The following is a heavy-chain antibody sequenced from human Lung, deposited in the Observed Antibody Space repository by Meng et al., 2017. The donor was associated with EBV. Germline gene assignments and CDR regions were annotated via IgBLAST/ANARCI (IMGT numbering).Heavy chain of an antibody. V-gene: IGHV6-1*01. CDR1: GDSGSSNSAA. J-gene: IGHJ4*02. Sequence: GPQQQPWPGLVKPSPNPSRTWAISGDSGSSNSAAWNWIRQSPSRGLEWLGRTYYRSKWYNDYAVSVKSRITITPATSKNQFSLQLNSVTPEDTAVYYCASSRPLAGNWNYHYWGQGTLVTVSS. D-gene: IGHD1-7*01. CDR2: TYYRSKWYN. CDR3: ASSRPLAGNWNYHY.